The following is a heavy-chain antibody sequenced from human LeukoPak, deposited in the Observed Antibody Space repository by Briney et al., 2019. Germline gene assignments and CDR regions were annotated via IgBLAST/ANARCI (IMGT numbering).Heavy chain of an antibody. CDR1: GGIFRNYA. CDR3: AKAWEMRTIGAFDV. V-gene: IGHV1-69*05. CDR2: VIPVFGTT. J-gene: IGHJ3*01. D-gene: IGHD1-26*01. Sequence: ASVKVSCMASGGIFRNYAISWVRLAPGQGLEWMGRVIPVFGTTNYAQKLQGRVKITTDESPRTVYMELRSLRSEDTAMYYCAKAWEMRTIGAFDVWGQGTTVIVSS.